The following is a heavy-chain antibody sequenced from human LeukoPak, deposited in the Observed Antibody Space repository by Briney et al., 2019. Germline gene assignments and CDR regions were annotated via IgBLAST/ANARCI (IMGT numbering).Heavy chain of an antibody. D-gene: IGHD3-10*01. CDR2: IYYSGST. J-gene: IGHJ6*04. CDR1: GGSISSYY. CDR3: AREAYGSGSRHSYYYYVMDV. V-gene: IGHV4-59*01. Sequence: SETLSLTCTVSGGSISSYYWSWIRQPPGKGLEWIGYIYYSGSTNYNPSLKSRVTISVDTSKNQFSLKLSSVTAADTAVYYCAREAYGSGSRHSYYYYVMDVWGKGTTVTVSS.